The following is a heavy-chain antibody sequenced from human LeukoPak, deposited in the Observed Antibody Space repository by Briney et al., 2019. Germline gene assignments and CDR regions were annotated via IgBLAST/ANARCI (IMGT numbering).Heavy chain of an antibody. J-gene: IGHJ6*02. D-gene: IGHD3-3*01. Sequence: ASVKVSCKASGGTFSSYAISWVRQAPGQGLEWMGWITTYNGNTNYAQKLQGRVTMTTDTSTSTAYMELRSLRSDDTAVYYCARGAFTIFGVVTGVSETDYYYGMDVWGQGTTVTVSS. CDR1: GGTFSSYA. V-gene: IGHV1-18*01. CDR3: ARGAFTIFGVVTGVSETDYYYGMDV. CDR2: ITTYNGNT.